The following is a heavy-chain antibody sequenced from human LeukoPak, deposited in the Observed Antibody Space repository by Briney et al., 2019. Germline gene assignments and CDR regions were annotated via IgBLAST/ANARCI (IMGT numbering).Heavy chain of an antibody. Sequence: PGGSLRLSCSASGFTFSSYAMSWVRQAPGKGLEWVSAISGSGGSTYYADSVKGRFTISRDNSKNTLYLQMNSLRAEDTAVYYCAKVWTRLWFGVNNWFDPWGQGTLVTVSS. D-gene: IGHD3-10*01. V-gene: IGHV3-23*01. CDR1: GFTFSSYA. CDR2: ISGSGGST. J-gene: IGHJ5*02. CDR3: AKVWTRLWFGVNNWFDP.